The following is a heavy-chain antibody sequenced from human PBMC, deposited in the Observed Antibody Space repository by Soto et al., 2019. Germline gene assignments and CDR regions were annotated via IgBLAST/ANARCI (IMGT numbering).Heavy chain of an antibody. J-gene: IGHJ4*02. D-gene: IGHD3-22*01. V-gene: IGHV4-34*01. CDR2: VNQSGST. CDR1: GGSFSTYY. Sequence: SETLSLTCGVYGGSFSTYYWSWIRQPQGKGLEWIGEVNQSGSTNYNPSLKSRVTMSLDTSKKQFSLKMTSVTAADTAVYYCARGYYYDSLRLDSWGQGTLVTVSS. CDR3: ARGYYYDSLRLDS.